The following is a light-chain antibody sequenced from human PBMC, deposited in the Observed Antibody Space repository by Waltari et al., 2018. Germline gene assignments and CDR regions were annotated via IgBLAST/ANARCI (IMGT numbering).Light chain of an antibody. CDR1: SSNIGSEI. V-gene: IGLV1-44*01. CDR2: NTK. Sequence: QSVVTQPPSMSGSPGQRVTISCSGSSSNIGSEIVNWYQQFPGTAPKLLILNTKQRPSGVPDRFSGSKSGTSASLAISGLQSEDEADYYCAAWDNRVKAWLFGGGTKLTVL. J-gene: IGLJ3*02. CDR3: AAWDNRVKAWL.